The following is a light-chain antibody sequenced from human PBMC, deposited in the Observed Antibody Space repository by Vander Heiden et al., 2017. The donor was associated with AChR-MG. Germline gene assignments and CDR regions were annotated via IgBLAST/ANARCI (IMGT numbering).Light chain of an antibody. Sequence: LVLPQSPSVRASLGSSVMLTCTLNSRHCSYPIAWHQQQPEKGPRYLMRLNSDGSHNKGYGIPDRFSGSSSGAERYLTISSLQSEDEADYYCQTWGTGFVVFGRGTKLTVL. CDR3: QTWGTGFVV. CDR1: SRHCSYP. V-gene: IGLV4-69*01. CDR2: LNSDGSH. J-gene: IGLJ2*01.